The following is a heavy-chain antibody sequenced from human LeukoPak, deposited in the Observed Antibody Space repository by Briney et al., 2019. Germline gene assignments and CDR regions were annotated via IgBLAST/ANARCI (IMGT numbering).Heavy chain of an antibody. CDR1: GFTFSDYY. CDR2: ISSSGSTI. V-gene: IGHV3-11*01. Sequence: GGSLRLSCAASGFTFSDYYMSWIRQAPGKGLEWVSYISSSGSTIYYADSVKGRFTISRDSAKNSLYLQMNSLRAEDTAVYYCASASGGDPDGDYYYGMDVWGQGTTVTVSS. CDR3: ASASGGDPDGDYYYGMDV. D-gene: IGHD2-21*02. J-gene: IGHJ6*02.